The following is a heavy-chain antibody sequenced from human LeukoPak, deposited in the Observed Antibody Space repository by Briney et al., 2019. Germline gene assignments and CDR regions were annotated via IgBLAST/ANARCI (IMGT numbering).Heavy chain of an antibody. CDR1: GFTFSSYG. D-gene: IGHD3-16*02. V-gene: IGHV3-64D*06. CDR3: VKDEGWGELSYYFDY. CDR2: ISSNGGST. J-gene: IGHJ4*02. Sequence: GRSLRLSCAASGFTFSSYGMHWVRQAPGKGLEYVSAISSNGGSTYYADSVKGRFTISRDNSKNTLYLQMSSLRAEDTAVYYCVKDEGWGELSYYFDYWGQGTLVTVSS.